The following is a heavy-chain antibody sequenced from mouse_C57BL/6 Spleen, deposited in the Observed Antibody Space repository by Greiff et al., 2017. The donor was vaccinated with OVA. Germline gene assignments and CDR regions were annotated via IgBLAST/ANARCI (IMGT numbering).Heavy chain of an antibody. J-gene: IGHJ4*01. CDR1: GYTFTSYW. CDR3: AREDSPDYYYAMDY. V-gene: IGHV1-74*01. CDR2: IHPSDSAT. Sequence: QVQLQQPGAELVKPGASVKVSCKASGYTFTSYWMHWVKQRPGQGLEWIGRIHPSDSATNYNQKFKGKATLTVDKSSSTAYMQRSSLTSEDSAVYYCAREDSPDYYYAMDYWGQGTSVTVSS.